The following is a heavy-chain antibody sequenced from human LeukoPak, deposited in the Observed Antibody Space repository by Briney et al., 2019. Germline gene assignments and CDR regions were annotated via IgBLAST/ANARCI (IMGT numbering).Heavy chain of an antibody. J-gene: IGHJ4*02. CDR3: ARDVIRDTAMVDFDY. D-gene: IGHD5-18*01. Sequence: GGSLRLSCAASGFTFSSYAMHWVRQAPGKGLEWGAVISYDGSNKYYAYSVKGRFTISRDNSKNTLYLQMNSLRAEDTAVYYCARDVIRDTAMVDFDYWGQGTLVTVSS. CDR2: ISYDGSNK. V-gene: IGHV3-30*04. CDR1: GFTFSSYA.